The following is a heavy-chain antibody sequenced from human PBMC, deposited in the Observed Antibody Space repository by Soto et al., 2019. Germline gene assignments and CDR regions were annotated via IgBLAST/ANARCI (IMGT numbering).Heavy chain of an antibody. J-gene: IGHJ6*02. V-gene: IGHV4-34*01. Sequence: SETLSLTCAVYGGSFSGYYWSWIRQPPGKGLEWIGEINHSGSTNYNPSLKSRVTISVDTSKNQFSLKLSSVTAADTAVYYCARGGRYDILTGYSAGIYGMDVWGQGTTVTVSS. CDR3: ARGGRYDILTGYSAGIYGMDV. D-gene: IGHD3-9*01. CDR2: INHSGST. CDR1: GGSFSGYY.